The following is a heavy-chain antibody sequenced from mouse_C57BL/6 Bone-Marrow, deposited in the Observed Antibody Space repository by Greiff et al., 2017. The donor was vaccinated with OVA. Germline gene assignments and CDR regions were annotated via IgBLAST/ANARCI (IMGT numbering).Heavy chain of an antibody. CDR1: GFTFSSYA. Sequence: EVKLVESGGGLVKPGGSLKLSCAASGFTFSSYAMSWVRQTPEKRLEWVATISDGGSYTYYPDNVKGRFTISRDNAKNNLYLQMSHLKSEDTAMYYYARDRGPWFAYWGQGTLVTVSA. CDR3: ARDRGPWFAY. CDR2: ISDGGSYT. V-gene: IGHV5-4*01. J-gene: IGHJ3*01. D-gene: IGHD3-1*01.